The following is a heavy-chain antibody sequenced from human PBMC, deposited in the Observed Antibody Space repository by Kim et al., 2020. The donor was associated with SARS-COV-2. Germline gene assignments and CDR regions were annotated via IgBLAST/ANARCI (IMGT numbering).Heavy chain of an antibody. CDR2: MSPEGGKK. Sequence: GGSLRLSCTASGFTFNNYWMTWLRQAPGKGLELVAHMSPEGGKKDYVDSVKGRFSISRDNAKSVLFLQMDSLRVEDTAVYYCARDPYVKAFDIWGQGTKVIVSS. CDR3: ARDPYVKAFDI. CDR1: GFTFNNYW. V-gene: IGHV3-7*01. J-gene: IGHJ3*02. D-gene: IGHD2-8*01.